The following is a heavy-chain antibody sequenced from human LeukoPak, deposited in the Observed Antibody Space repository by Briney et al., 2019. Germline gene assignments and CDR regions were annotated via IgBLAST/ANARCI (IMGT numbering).Heavy chain of an antibody. CDR3: ARDPTGYYDSSGYPDY. D-gene: IGHD3-22*01. CDR2: IWYDGSNK. Sequence: PGGSLRLSCAASGFTFDDYSMHWVRQAPGKGLEWVAVIWYDGSNKYYADSVKGRFTISRDNSKNTLYLQMNSPRAEDTAVYYCARDPTGYYDSSGYPDYWGQGTLVTVSS. CDR1: GFTFDDYS. J-gene: IGHJ4*02. V-gene: IGHV3-33*08.